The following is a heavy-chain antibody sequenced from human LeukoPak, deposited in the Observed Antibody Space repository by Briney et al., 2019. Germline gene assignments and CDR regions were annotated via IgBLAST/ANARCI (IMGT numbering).Heavy chain of an antibody. V-gene: IGHV1-69*01. J-gene: IGHJ6*04. D-gene: IGHD2-2*01. CDR2: IIPIFGTA. CDR3: AREAGYCSSTSCYPYYGMDV. Sequence: GSSVKVSCKASGGTFSSYAISWVRQAPGQGLEWMGGIIPIFGTANYAQKFQGRVTITADESTSTAYMELSSPRSEDTAVYYCAREAGYCSSTSCYPYYGMDVWGKGTTVTVSS. CDR1: GGTFSSYA.